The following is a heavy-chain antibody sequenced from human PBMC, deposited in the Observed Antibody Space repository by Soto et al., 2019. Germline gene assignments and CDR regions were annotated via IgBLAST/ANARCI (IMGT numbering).Heavy chain of an antibody. CDR1: GFTFSNYA. J-gene: IGHJ4*02. Sequence: EVQLLESGGGLVQPGGSLRLSCAASGFTFSNYAMSWVRQAPGKGLEWVSGIGGSGGDTYYADSVKGRFTISRDNSKNPLYLQMNSLRAEDTAIYYCASRRFYDSRGYYYYYFDDWGQGTLVTVSS. CDR2: IGGSGGDT. D-gene: IGHD3-22*01. CDR3: ASRRFYDSRGYYYYYFDD. V-gene: IGHV3-23*01.